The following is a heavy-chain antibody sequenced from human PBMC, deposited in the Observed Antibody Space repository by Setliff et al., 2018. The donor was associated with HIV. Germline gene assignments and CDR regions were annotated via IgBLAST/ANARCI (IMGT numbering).Heavy chain of an antibody. CDR1: GGSISGGGYY. CDR3: ASVPRITTLRNAFDI. D-gene: IGHD3-3*01. CDR2: IYYIGNT. Sequence: PSETLSLTCTVSGGSISGGGYYWSWIRQHPGKGLDWIGNIYYIGNTDYNPSLKSRGTISIDTSKNQCSRKLSSVTAADTAIYYCASVPRITTLRNAFDIWGQGTMVTVSS. V-gene: IGHV4-31*03. J-gene: IGHJ3*02.